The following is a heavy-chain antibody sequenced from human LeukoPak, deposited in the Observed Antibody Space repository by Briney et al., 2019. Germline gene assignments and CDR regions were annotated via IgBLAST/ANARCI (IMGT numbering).Heavy chain of an antibody. Sequence: SETLSLTCTVSGDSISKSKYYWGWIRQPPGKGLEWIGSIYSSGSTYYNPSLKSRVTISVDTSKNQFSLKLSSVTAADTAVYYCARVVVGARVVDYWGQGTLVTVSS. CDR2: IYSSGST. J-gene: IGHJ4*02. CDR3: ARVVVGARVVDY. CDR1: GDSISKSKYY. D-gene: IGHD1-26*01. V-gene: IGHV4-39*07.